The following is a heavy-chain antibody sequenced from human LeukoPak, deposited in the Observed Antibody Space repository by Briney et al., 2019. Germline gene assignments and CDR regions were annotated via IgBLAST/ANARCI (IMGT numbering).Heavy chain of an antibody. CDR1: GFTFSSYA. CDR2: ISGSGGST. J-gene: IGHJ4*02. CDR3: AKVGVAGNHFDY. V-gene: IGHV3-23*01. Sequence: PGGSLRLSCAASGFTFSSYAMSWVRQAPGKGLEWFSAISGSGGSTYYADSVKGRFTISRDNSKNTLYLQMNSLRAEDTAVYYCAKVGVAGNHFDYWGQGTLVTVSS. D-gene: IGHD6-19*01.